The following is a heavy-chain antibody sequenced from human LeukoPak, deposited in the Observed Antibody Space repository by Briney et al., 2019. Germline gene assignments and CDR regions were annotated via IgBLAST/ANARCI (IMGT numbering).Heavy chain of an antibody. CDR3: ARDESPYCSGGSCTRFDS. D-gene: IGHD2-15*01. J-gene: IGHJ4*02. Sequence: PGGSLRLSCAASGFTFSSYWMSWARQAPGKGLEWVANIKQDGGEKYYVDSVKGRFTISRDNAKNSLYLQMNSLRAEDTAVYYCARDESPYCSGGSCTRFDSWGQGTLVTVSS. CDR2: IKQDGGEK. V-gene: IGHV3-7*05. CDR1: GFTFSSYW.